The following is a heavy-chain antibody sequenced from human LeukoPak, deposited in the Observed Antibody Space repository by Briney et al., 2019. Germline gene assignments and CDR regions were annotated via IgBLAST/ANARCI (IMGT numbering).Heavy chain of an antibody. Sequence: PGGSLRLSCAASGFTFSSYGMHWVRQAPGKGLEWVAVKSYDGSNKYYADSVKGRFTISRDNSKNTLYMQMNSLRAEDTAVYYCAKVPYTYYYDSSGYSDYFDYWGQGTLVTVSS. V-gene: IGHV3-30*18. J-gene: IGHJ4*02. CDR2: KSYDGSNK. D-gene: IGHD3-22*01. CDR3: AKVPYTYYYDSSGYSDYFDY. CDR1: GFTFSSYG.